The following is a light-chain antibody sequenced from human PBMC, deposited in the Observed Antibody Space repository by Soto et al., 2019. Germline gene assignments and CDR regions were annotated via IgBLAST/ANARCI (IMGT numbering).Light chain of an antibody. Sequence: ELVMTQTPANLSFSPWETATLSWRGSQSVSGNYLAWYQQKPGQAPRLLIFGASTRATGIPDRFSGSGSETDFTLTISRLEPEDFAVYYCQQYGSSSITFGQGTRLEIK. CDR1: QSVSGNY. CDR2: GAS. CDR3: QQYGSSSIT. V-gene: IGKV3-20*01. J-gene: IGKJ5*01.